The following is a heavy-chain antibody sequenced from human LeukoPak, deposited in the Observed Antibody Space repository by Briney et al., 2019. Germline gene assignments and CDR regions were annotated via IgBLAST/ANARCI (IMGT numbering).Heavy chain of an antibody. CDR3: AREGTAMVQYYYYYMDV. Sequence: PGGSLRLSCTVSGFTVSSDSMSWVRQAPGKGLEWVSFIYSGGSTHYSDSVKGRFTISRDNAKNSLYLQMNSLRAEDTAVYYCAREGTAMVQYYYYYMDVWGKGTTVTISS. J-gene: IGHJ6*03. D-gene: IGHD5-18*01. CDR1: GFTVSSDS. CDR2: IYSGGST. V-gene: IGHV3-53*01.